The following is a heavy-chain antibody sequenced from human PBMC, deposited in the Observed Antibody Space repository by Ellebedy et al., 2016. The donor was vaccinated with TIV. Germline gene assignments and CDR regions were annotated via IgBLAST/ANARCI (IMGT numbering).Heavy chain of an antibody. J-gene: IGHJ4*02. V-gene: IGHV3-21*05. D-gene: IGHD6-19*01. CDR2: ISSGGEFI. CDR3: ARGGMYVSGWLGV. CDR1: GFTLSNYA. Sequence: GESLKISCAASGFTLSNYAMRWVRQTPGKGLEWISHISSGGEFIYYADSVKGRFTLSRDNAKSTVYLQMNSLRVDDTAVYYCARGGMYVSGWLGVWGQGTLVTVSS.